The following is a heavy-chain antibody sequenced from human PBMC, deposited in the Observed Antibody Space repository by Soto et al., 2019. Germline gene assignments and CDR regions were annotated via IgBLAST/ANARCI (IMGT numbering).Heavy chain of an antibody. CDR2: INHRGSI. CDR1: GGSFSGYY. Sequence: QVQLQQWGAGLLKPSETLSLNCAVYGGSFSGYYWSWIRQPPGKGLEWIGEINHRGSINYNPSLMSRVTMSADTSKNQFSLKLNSGTAADTAVFYCERGSRMRIPAASGRDYYYHGLDVWGQGTAVTVSS. V-gene: IGHV4-34*01. D-gene: IGHD2-15*01. CDR3: ERGSRMRIPAASGRDYYYHGLDV. J-gene: IGHJ6*02.